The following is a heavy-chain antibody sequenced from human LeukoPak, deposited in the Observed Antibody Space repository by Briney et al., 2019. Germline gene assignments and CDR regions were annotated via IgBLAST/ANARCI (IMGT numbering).Heavy chain of an antibody. D-gene: IGHD3-10*01. Sequence: GGSLRLSCAASGFTFSSFSMNWVRQAPGKGLEWVSSISSSSSYIYYADSVKGRFTISRDNAKNSLYLQMNSLRAEDTAVYYCAKGPRSYYGSGSYSYYFDYWGQGTLVTVSS. CDR3: AKGPRSYYGSGSYSYYFDY. CDR2: ISSSSSYI. J-gene: IGHJ4*02. V-gene: IGHV3-21*01. CDR1: GFTFSSFS.